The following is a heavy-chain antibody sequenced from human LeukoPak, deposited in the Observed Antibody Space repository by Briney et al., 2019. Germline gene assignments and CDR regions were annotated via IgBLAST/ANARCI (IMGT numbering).Heavy chain of an antibody. CDR3: ARDRTRTGYSSGWYHDY. J-gene: IGHJ4*02. CDR1: GYTFTGYY. Sequence: ASVKVSCKASGYTFTGYYMHWVRQAPGQGLEWMGWINPNSGGTNYAQKFQGRVTMTRDTPISTAYKELSRLRSDDTAVYYCARDRTRTGYSSGWYHDYWGQGTLVTVSS. CDR2: INPNSGGT. D-gene: IGHD6-19*01. V-gene: IGHV1-2*02.